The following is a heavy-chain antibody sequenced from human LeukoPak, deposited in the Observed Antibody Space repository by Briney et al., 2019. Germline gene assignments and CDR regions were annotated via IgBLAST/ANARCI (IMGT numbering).Heavy chain of an antibody. CDR1: GGPVTEYY. CDR2: TYHTGST. V-gene: IGHV4-59*02. D-gene: IGHD1-26*01. Sequence: SETLSLTCSVSGGPVTEYYWSWIRQPPGKGLEWIGYTYHTGSTNYSPSLKSRVTMSVDASRNQFSLKLVSVTAADTAVYYCARDRGSTGYYYLDSWGQGILVTVS. J-gene: IGHJ4*02. CDR3: ARDRGSTGYYYLDS.